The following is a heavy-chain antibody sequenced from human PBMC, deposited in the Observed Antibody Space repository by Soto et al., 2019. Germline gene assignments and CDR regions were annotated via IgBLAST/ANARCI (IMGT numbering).Heavy chain of an antibody. CDR3: ARGGVSTRTFDY. D-gene: IGHD3-3*01. CDR1: GYNFAGYW. Sequence: PGESLKISCKGSGYNFAGYWIAWVRQMPGKGLELMGIICPSDSDTRYRPSFQGQVTISADKSISSAYLQWSSRRASDTAMYYCARGGVSTRTFDYWGQGTPVTVSS. V-gene: IGHV5-51*01. J-gene: IGHJ4*02. CDR2: ICPSDSDT.